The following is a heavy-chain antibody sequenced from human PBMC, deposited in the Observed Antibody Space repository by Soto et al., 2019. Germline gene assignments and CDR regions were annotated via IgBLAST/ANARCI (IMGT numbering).Heavy chain of an antibody. Sequence: ASVKVYCKASGYTFRSYGISWVRQAPGQGLEWMGWISGYNGNTHYSQKFQGKVTMTTDTSTSTAYMELRNLRSDDTAVYYCAKADSNYAGRFSYYYKDVWGTGTMVTVSS. CDR1: GYTFRSYG. V-gene: IGHV1-18*01. CDR3: AKADSNYAGRFSYYYKDV. J-gene: IGHJ6*03. D-gene: IGHD4-4*01. CDR2: ISGYNGNT.